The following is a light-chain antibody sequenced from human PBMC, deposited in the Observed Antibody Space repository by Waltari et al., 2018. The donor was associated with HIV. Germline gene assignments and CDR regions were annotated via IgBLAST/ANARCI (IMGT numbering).Light chain of an antibody. J-gene: IGKJ1*01. CDR1: QSVSSD. CDR2: GAS. V-gene: IGKV3-15*01. CDR3: QQYKDWPPWT. Sequence: EIVMTQYPATLSVSPGERATLSCRASQSVSSDLAWYQQKPGQAPMLLTYGASTMATGVPARFSGSGSGTEFTLSISSLQSEDFGIFYCQQYKDWPPWTFGQGTKVEVK.